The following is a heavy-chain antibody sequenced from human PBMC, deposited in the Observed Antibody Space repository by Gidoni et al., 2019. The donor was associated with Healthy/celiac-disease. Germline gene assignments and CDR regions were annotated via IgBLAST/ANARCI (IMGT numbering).Heavy chain of an antibody. CDR3: ARDLGYYYDSSGYYGGYYFDY. J-gene: IGHJ4*02. Sequence: QVQLQESGPGLVKPSGTLSLTCAVSGGSISSSNWWSWVRQPPGKGLEWIGEIYHSGSTNYNPSLKSRVIISVDKSKNQFSLKLSSVTAADTAVYYCARDLGYYYDSSGYYGGYYFDYWGQGTLVTVSS. CDR2: IYHSGST. D-gene: IGHD3-22*01. CDR1: GGSISSSNW. V-gene: IGHV4-4*02.